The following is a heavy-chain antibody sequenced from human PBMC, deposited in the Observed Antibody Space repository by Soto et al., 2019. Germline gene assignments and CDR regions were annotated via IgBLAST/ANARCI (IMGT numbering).Heavy chain of an antibody. CDR3: ALQLADNWFDP. CDR2: IYYSGST. V-gene: IGHV4-31*03. J-gene: IGHJ5*02. D-gene: IGHD2-2*01. Sequence: SETLSLTCTVSGGSISSGGYYWSWIRQHPGKGLEWIGYIYYSGSTYYNPSLKSRVTISVDTSKNQSSLKLSSVTAADTAVYYCALQLADNWFDPWGQGTLVTVSS. CDR1: GGSISSGGYY.